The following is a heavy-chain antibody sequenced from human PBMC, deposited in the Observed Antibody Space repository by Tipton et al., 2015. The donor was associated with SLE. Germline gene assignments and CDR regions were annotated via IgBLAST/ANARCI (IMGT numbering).Heavy chain of an antibody. CDR2: IWYDGSNK. CDR1: GFTFSSYG. CDR3: AKDLGALLYYNSGIAH. V-gene: IGHV3-30*18. Sequence: SLRLSCAASGFTFSSYGMHWVRQAPGKGLEWVAVIWYDGSNKYYADSVKGRFTISRDNSKNTLYLQMNSLRAEDTAVYYCAKDLGALLYYNSGIAHWGQGTLVTVSS. J-gene: IGHJ4*02. D-gene: IGHD3-10*01.